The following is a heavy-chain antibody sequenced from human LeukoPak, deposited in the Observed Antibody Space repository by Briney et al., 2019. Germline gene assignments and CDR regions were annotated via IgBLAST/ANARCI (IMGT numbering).Heavy chain of an antibody. CDR1: GGTFSSYA. CDR2: IIPIFGTA. D-gene: IGHD2-2*01. Sequence: SVKVSCKASGGTFSSYAISWVRQAPGQGLEWMGGIIPIFGTANYAQKFQGRVTITADESTSTAYMELSSLRSEDTAVYYCARDKKRVPYSYYMDVWGKGTTVTVSS. J-gene: IGHJ6*03. V-gene: IGHV1-69*01. CDR3: ARDKKRVPYSYYMDV.